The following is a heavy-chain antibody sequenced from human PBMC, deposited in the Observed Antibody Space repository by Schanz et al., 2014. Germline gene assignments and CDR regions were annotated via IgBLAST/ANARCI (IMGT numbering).Heavy chain of an antibody. J-gene: IGHJ4*02. Sequence: EVQLVESGGGLVKPGGSLRLSCAASGFTFSSYSMNWVRQAPGKGLEWVSVIYSGIGAYYADSVKDRFTVSRDNSKNTLYLQMNSLRAEDTAVYYCARANYRRKINFDYWGRGTLVTVSS. D-gene: IGHD3-10*01. V-gene: IGHV3-66*01. CDR3: ARANYRRKINFDY. CDR2: IYSGIGA. CDR1: GFTFSSYS.